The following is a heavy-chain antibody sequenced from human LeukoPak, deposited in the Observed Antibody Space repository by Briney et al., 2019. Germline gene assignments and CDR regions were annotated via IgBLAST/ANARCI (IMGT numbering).Heavy chain of an antibody. J-gene: IGHJ4*02. V-gene: IGHV4-34*01. CDR3: ARVSRSSGYYSGKYFDY. D-gene: IGHD3-22*01. CDR1: GGSSSGYY. Sequence: PSETLSLTCAVYGGSSSGYYWSWIRQPPGKGLEWIGEINHSGSTNYNPSLKSRVTISVDTSKNQFSLKLSSVTAADTAVYYCARVSRSSGYYSGKYFDYWGQGTLVIVSS. CDR2: INHSGST.